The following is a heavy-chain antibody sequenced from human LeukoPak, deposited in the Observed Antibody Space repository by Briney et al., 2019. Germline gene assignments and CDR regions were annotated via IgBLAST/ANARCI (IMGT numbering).Heavy chain of an antibody. V-gene: IGHV3-23*01. D-gene: IGHD6-19*01. J-gene: IGHJ4*02. CDR1: GFTFSSYA. CDR3: AKLSSGRSCYY. Sequence: GGSLRLSCAASGFTFSSYAMSWVRQAPGKGLEWVSAISGSGGSTYYADSVKGRFTISRDNSKNTLYLQMNSPRAEDTAVYYCAKLSSGRSCYYWGQGTLVTVSS. CDR2: ISGSGGST.